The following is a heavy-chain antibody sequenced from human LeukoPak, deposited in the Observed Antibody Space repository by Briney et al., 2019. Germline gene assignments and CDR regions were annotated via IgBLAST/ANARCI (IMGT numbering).Heavy chain of an antibody. CDR2: IYGGGST. D-gene: IGHD3-22*01. Sequence: GGSLRLSCAASGFAVSNNYMSWVRQAPGKGLEWVSIIYGGGSTYYADSVNGRFTISRHNSKNTLFLQMNSLKTEDTAVYYCARAYDSSGYWPEYFHHWGQGTLVTVSS. CDR1: GFAVSNNY. CDR3: ARAYDSSGYWPEYFHH. J-gene: IGHJ1*01. V-gene: IGHV3-53*04.